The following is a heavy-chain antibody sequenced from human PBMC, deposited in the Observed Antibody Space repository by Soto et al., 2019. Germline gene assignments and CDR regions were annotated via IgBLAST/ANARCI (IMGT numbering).Heavy chain of an antibody. CDR2: ISYDAGSR. V-gene: IGHV3-30*18. CDR1: GFTFTNYG. CDR3: AKATSRKIMWQPDD. D-gene: IGHD2-2*01. Sequence: QVQLVESGGGVVQPGKSLRLSCAASGFTFTNYGMHWVRQAPGKGLEWVAVISYDAGSRYYADSVKDRFIISRDNSKNTLYLQMNSLTAEDTALYSCAKATSRKIMWQPDDWGQGTLVTVSS. J-gene: IGHJ4*02.